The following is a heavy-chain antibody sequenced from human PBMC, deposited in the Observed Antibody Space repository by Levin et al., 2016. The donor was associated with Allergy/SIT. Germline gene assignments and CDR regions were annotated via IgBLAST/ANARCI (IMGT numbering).Heavy chain of an antibody. D-gene: IGHD2-2*01. CDR2: IIPIFGTA. CDR3: AVCSSTTYLASGYFYYYMDV. Sequence: WVRQAPGQGLEWMGGIIPIFGTANYAQKFQGRVTITADESTSTAYMQLSSLRSEDTAVYYCAVCSSTTYLASGYFYYYMDVWDKGTTVTVSS. V-gene: IGHV1-69*01. J-gene: IGHJ6*03.